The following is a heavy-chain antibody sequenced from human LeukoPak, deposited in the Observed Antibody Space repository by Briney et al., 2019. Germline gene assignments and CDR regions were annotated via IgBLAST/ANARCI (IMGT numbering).Heavy chain of an antibody. CDR3: ARDGGITVAHSFDP. J-gene: IGHJ5*02. D-gene: IGHD6-13*01. V-gene: IGHV1-18*01. CDR2: IHIYRGNT. Sequence: APVKVSCKTLGDTSTNYGISWVRQAPGHGREWMGWIHIYRGNTNYAQKFQGRVTMTQDTSTSTVYMGVRGLRSDDTAMYYCARDGGITVAHSFDPWGQGTLVTVSS. CDR1: GDTSTNYG.